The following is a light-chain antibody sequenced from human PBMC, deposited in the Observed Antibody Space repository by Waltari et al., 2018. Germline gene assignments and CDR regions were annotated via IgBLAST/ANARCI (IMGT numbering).Light chain of an antibody. CDR2: EVN. CDR1: IRDVGGYAY. V-gene: IGLV2-8*01. J-gene: IGLJ2*01. CDR3: SSYAGSNTVV. Sequence: QSALTQPPSASGSPGQSVTISCTGTIRDVGGYAYVSWYQQHPGKAPKVMIYEVNKRPSGVPDRFSGSKSGSTASLTVSGLQADDEAAYYCSSYAGSNTVVFGGGTKLTVL.